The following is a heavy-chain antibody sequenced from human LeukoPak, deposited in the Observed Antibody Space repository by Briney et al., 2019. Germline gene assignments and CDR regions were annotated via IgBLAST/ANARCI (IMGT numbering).Heavy chain of an antibody. V-gene: IGHV4-39*07. J-gene: IGHJ5*02. D-gene: IGHD6-13*01. CDR3: ARDSRQQLVRNWFDP. Sequence: PSETLSLTCTVSGGSISSSTYYWGWIRQPPGKGLEWIGYIYYSGSTYYNPSLKSRVTISVDRSKNQFSLKLSSVTAADTAVYYCARDSRQQLVRNWFDPWGQGTLVTVSS. CDR2: IYYSGST. CDR1: GGSISSSTYY.